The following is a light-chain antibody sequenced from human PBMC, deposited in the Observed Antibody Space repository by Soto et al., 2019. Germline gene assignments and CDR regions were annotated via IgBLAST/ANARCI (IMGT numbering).Light chain of an antibody. CDR1: QSVSSY. CDR3: QQHSTWPWT. V-gene: IGKV3-11*01. CDR2: HAS. Sequence: EIVLTQSPATLSLSPGERTTLSCRASQSVSSYFAWYQQNPGQAPRLLIYHASNRATGVPARFSGSGSGTDFPLTISSLEPEDFAVYYCQQHSTWPWTFGQGTKVEIK. J-gene: IGKJ1*01.